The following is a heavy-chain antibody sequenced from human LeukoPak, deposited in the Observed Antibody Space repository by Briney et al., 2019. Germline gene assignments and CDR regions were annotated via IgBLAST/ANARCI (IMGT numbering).Heavy chain of an antibody. D-gene: IGHD3-10*01. V-gene: IGHV3-23*01. CDR1: GFTFSGYA. CDR3: AKDGPMVRGVISPTLYYFDY. Sequence: PGGSLRLSCAASGFTFSGYAMSWVRQAPGKGLEWVSAISGSGGSTYYADSVKGRFTISRDNSKNTLYLQMNSLRAEDTAVYYCAKDGPMVRGVISPTLYYFDYWGQGTLVTVSS. CDR2: ISGSGGST. J-gene: IGHJ4*02.